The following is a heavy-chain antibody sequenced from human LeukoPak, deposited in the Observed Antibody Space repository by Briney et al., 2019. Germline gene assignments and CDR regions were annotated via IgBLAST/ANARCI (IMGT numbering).Heavy chain of an antibody. Sequence: SETLSLTCAVSGGSISSGSYYWGWIRQPPGKGLEWIGTVYYSGSTYYNPSLKSRVIISVHTSTNRFSLKLSSVTAADTAVYYCARSHYDISIDYWGQGTLVTVSS. CDR3: ARSHYDISIDY. D-gene: IGHD3-9*01. J-gene: IGHJ4*02. CDR2: VYYSGST. CDR1: GGSISSGSYY. V-gene: IGHV4-39*01.